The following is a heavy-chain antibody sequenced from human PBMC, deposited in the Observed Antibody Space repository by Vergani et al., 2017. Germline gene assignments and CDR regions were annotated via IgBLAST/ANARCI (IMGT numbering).Heavy chain of an antibody. Sequence: QVQLQESGPGLVKPSETLSLTCAVSCYSISSGYYWGWIRQPPWKGLEWIGSSYHSGSTYYNPSLKSRVTISVDTSKNQFSLKLSSVTAADTAVYYCARRVGATVDYWGQGTLVTVSS. CDR3: ARRVGATVDY. V-gene: IGHV4-38-2*01. CDR2: SYHSGST. J-gene: IGHJ4*02. D-gene: IGHD1-26*01. CDR1: CYSISSGYY.